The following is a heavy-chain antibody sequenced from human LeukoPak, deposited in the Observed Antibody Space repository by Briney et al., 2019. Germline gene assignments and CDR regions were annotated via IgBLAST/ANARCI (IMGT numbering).Heavy chain of an antibody. Sequence: GGSLRLSCAASGFTFSSYAMSWVRQAPGKGLEWVSAISGSGGSTYYADSVKGRFTISRDNSKNTLYLQMNSLRAEDTAVYYCAKAGLRRGYYYGMDVWGQGTAVTVSS. CDR1: GFTFSSYA. CDR2: ISGSGGST. D-gene: IGHD4-17*01. V-gene: IGHV3-23*01. J-gene: IGHJ6*02. CDR3: AKAGLRRGYYYGMDV.